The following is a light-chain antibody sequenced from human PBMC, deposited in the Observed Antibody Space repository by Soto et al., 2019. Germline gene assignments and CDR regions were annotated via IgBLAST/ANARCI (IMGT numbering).Light chain of an antibody. Sequence: QFALAQPASVSGSPGQSITISCTGTSSDVGGYNYVSWYQQHPGKAPKFMIYDVSNRPSGVSTRFSGSKSGNTASLTISGLQAEDEADYYCNSYTTSNTRQIVFGTGTKVTVL. J-gene: IGLJ1*01. CDR1: SSDVGGYNY. CDR3: NSYTTSNTRQIV. V-gene: IGLV2-14*01. CDR2: DVS.